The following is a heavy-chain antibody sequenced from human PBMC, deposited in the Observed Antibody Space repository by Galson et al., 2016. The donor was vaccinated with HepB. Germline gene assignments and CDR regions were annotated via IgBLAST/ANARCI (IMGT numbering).Heavy chain of an antibody. D-gene: IGHD1-14*01. CDR3: VTRNPSSASDY. J-gene: IGHJ4*02. CDR1: GYSISSDYF. CDR2: IARSGNI. Sequence: ETLSLTCTVSGYSISSDYFWGWIRQPPVKGLECIGTIARSGNIHYNPSLKSRVTMSVDTSKNQFSLKLSSVTASDTAVYYCVTRNPSSASDYWDQGTLVTVSS. V-gene: IGHV4-38-2*02.